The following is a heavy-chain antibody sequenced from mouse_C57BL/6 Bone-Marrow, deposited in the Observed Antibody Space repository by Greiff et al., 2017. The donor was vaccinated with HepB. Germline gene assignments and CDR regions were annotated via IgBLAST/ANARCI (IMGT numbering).Heavy chain of an antibody. CDR1: GYTFTSYW. CDR3: GRTLGRSAWFAY. D-gene: IGHD4-1*01. J-gene: IGHJ3*01. CDR2: IYPRSGNT. V-gene: IGHV1-81*01. Sequence: QVQLQQPGAELVRPGSSVKLSCKASGYTFTSYWMHWVKQRTGQGLEWIGEIYPRSGNTYYNEKFKGKATLTADKSSSTAYMELRSLTSEDSAVYFCGRTLGRSAWFAYWGQGTLVTVSA.